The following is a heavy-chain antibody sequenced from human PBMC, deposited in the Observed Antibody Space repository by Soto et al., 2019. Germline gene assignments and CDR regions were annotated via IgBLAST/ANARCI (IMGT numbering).Heavy chain of an antibody. J-gene: IGHJ5*02. CDR2: IYYSGST. D-gene: IGHD3-22*01. CDR3: ASDSSARGGWFDP. V-gene: IGHV4-59*01. CDR1: GGSISSYY. Sequence: QVQLQESGPGLVKPSETLSLTCTVYGGSISSYYWSWIRQPPGKGLEWIGYIYYSGSTNYNPSLKSRVTISVDTSKNQFSLKLSSVTAADTAVYYCASDSSARGGWFDPWGQGTLVTVSS.